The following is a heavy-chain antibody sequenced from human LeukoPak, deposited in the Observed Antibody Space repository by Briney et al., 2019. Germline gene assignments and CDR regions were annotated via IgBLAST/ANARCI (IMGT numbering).Heavy chain of an antibody. D-gene: IGHD3-10*02. CDR3: AELGITMIGGV. V-gene: IGHV3-48*04. CDR1: GFTFSGYT. J-gene: IGHJ6*04. Sequence: GGSLRLSCAASGFTFSGYTMNWVRQAPGKGLEWVSYISSSGSTIYYADSVKGRFTISRDNAKNSLYLQMNSLRAEDTAVYYCAELGITMIGGVWGKGTTVTISS. CDR2: ISSSGSTI.